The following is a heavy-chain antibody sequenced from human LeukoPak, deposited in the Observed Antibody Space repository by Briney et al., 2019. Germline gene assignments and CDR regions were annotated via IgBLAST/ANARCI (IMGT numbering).Heavy chain of an antibody. CDR1: GFTFSNYA. CDR2: ISGSGGST. J-gene: IGHJ6*02. CDR3: AKPRDYYNYYYGMDV. Sequence: GGSLRLSCAASGFTFSNYAMGWVRQAPGKGLEWVSAISGSGGSTYYADSVKGRFTISRDNSKNTLYLQMNSLRAEDTALYYCAKPRDYYNYYYGMDVWGQGTTVTVSS. V-gene: IGHV3-23*01. D-gene: IGHD3-10*01.